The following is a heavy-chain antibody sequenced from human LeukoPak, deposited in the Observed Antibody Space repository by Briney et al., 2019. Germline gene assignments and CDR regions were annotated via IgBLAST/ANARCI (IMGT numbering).Heavy chain of an antibody. CDR1: GFTFSSYW. D-gene: IGHD7-27*01. Sequence: GGSLRLSCAASGFTFSSYWMSWVRQAPGKGLEWVSAISGSGGNTYYADSVKGRFTISRDNSKNTLYLQMNSLRAEDTAIYYCAKSRGNWGHGFDYWGQGTLVTVSS. CDR3: AKSRGNWGHGFDY. J-gene: IGHJ4*02. CDR2: ISGSGGNT. V-gene: IGHV3-23*01.